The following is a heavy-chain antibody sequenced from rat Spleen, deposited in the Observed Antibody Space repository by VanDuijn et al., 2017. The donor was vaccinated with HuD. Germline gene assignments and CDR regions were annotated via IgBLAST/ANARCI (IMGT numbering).Heavy chain of an antibody. V-gene: IGHV5-7*01. Sequence: EVQLVESDGGLVQPGRSLKLSCATSGFTFSDCYMAWVRQAPKKGLEWVATISYDGSSTYYRDSVKGRFTISRDNAKSTLYLQMDSLRSEDTATYYCARHNSGYGVMDAWGQGASVTVSS. D-gene: IGHD4-3*01. CDR1: GFTFSDCY. J-gene: IGHJ4*01. CDR2: ISYDGSST. CDR3: ARHNSGYGVMDA.